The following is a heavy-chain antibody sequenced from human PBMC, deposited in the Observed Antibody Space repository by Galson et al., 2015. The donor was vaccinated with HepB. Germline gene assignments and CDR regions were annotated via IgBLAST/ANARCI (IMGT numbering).Heavy chain of an antibody. CDR2: IYYSGST. Sequence: ETLSLTCTVSGGSISSSSYYWGWIRQPPGKGLEWIGSIYYSGSTYYNPSLKSRVTISVDTFKNQFSLKLSSVTAADTAVYYCATAGDSSGYPILDPWGQGTLVTVSS. V-gene: IGHV4-39*01. CDR1: GGSISSSSYY. D-gene: IGHD3-22*01. CDR3: ATAGDSSGYPILDP. J-gene: IGHJ5*02.